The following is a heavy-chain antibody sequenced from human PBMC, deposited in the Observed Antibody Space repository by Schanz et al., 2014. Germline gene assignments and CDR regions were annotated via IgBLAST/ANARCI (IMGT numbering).Heavy chain of an antibody. Sequence: VQLVESGGGLVKPGGSLRLSCAASGFAFSVYGMHWVRQAPGKGPEWVAVIWSDGSTKYYADSVKGRFTISRDNSKNTLYLQMNSLRAEDTAVYYCAKDPSHGDYDYYFDYWGQGTLVTVSS. J-gene: IGHJ4*02. V-gene: IGHV3-33*03. CDR2: IWSDGSTK. D-gene: IGHD3-22*01. CDR3: AKDPSHGDYDYYFDY. CDR1: GFAFSVYG.